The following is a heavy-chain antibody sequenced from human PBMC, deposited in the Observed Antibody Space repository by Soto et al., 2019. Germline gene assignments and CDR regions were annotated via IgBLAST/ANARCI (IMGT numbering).Heavy chain of an antibody. Sequence: GASVKVSCKASGYTFTSYDINWVRHATGQGFEWMGWMNPNSGNTGYAQKFQGRVTITADESTSTAYMELSSLRSEDTAVYYCARVADQYYYDSSGYYHPLGYFDLWGRGTLVTVSS. J-gene: IGHJ2*01. CDR2: MNPNSGNT. CDR3: ARVADQYYYDSSGYYHPLGYFDL. V-gene: IGHV1-8*01. D-gene: IGHD3-22*01. CDR1: GYTFTSYD.